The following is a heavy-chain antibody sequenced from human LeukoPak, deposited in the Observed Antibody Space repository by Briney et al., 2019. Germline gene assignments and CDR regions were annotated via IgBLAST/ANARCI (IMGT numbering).Heavy chain of an antibody. CDR2: INHSGTT. V-gene: IGHV4-34*01. D-gene: IGHD1-26*01. J-gene: IGHJ4*02. CDR3: ARGGSYPTSNDY. CDR1: GGPFDGYY. Sequence: SETLSLTCTIYGGPFDGYYWSWIRQPPGKGLEWIGEINHSGTTNYNPSLESRVTISVDASKNQFSLKLSSMTAADTAVYYCARGGSYPTSNDYWGQGTLVTVSS.